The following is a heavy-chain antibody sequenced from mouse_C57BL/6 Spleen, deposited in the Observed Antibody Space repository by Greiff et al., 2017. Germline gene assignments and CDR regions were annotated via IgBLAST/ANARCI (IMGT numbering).Heavy chain of an antibody. Sequence: QVQLQQSGAELVRPGASVKLSCKASGYTFTDYYINWVKQRPGQGLEWIARIYPGSGNTYYNEKFKGKATLTAEKSSSTAYMQLSSLTSEDSAVXFCARGEAMVTTSGFAYWGQGALVTVSA. CDR3: ARGEAMVTTSGFAY. CDR1: GYTFTDYY. V-gene: IGHV1-76*01. J-gene: IGHJ3*01. D-gene: IGHD2-2*01. CDR2: IYPGSGNT.